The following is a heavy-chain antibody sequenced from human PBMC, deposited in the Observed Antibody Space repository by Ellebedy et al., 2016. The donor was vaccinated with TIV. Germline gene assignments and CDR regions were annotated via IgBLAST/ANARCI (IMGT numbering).Heavy chain of an antibody. J-gene: IGHJ4*02. CDR3: ARILASVIDH. Sequence: AASVKVSCKTSGYIFSTYGITWVRQAPGQGLEWMGWVGPNTGDTKYARELQGRASMTADTSTDTAYMELRSLRSDDTAVYYCARILASVIDHWGQGTLVTVSS. D-gene: IGHD3-16*02. CDR1: GYIFSTYG. CDR2: VGPNTGDT. V-gene: IGHV1-18*01.